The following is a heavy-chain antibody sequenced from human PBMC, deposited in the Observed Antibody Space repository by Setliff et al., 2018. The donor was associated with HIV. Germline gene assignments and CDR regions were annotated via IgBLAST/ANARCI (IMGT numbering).Heavy chain of an antibody. CDR2: INNSGRI. D-gene: IGHD6-19*01. V-gene: IGHV4-31*03. Sequence: SETLSLTCTVSGGSISRGAYYWSWIRQHPGKGLEWIAYINNSGRIYYNPSLKSRVTISVDTSKNQFSLKLSSVTAADTAVYYCARGPPGSSIGWYVGYWGQGTLVTVSS. CDR3: ARGPPGSSIGWYVGY. CDR1: GGSISRGAYY. J-gene: IGHJ4*02.